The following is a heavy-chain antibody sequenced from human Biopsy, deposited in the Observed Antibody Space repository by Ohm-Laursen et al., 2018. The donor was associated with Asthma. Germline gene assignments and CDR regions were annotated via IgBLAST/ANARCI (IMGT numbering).Heavy chain of an antibody. CDR2: ISVYNGNT. J-gene: IGHJ6*02. V-gene: IGHV1-18*01. CDR3: ARAVDYSHYYGIDV. D-gene: IGHD3-10*01. CDR1: GYTFSSAG. Sequence: SVKVSCKTSGYTFSSAGITWVRQAPGQGLEWMGWISVYNGNTKVAQKLQDRVTMIADTSTSTAYMELRSLRSDDTAVYFCARAVDYSHYYGIDVWGQGTTVTVS.